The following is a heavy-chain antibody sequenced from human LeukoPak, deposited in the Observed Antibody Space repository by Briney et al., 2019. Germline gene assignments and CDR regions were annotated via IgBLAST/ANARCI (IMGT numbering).Heavy chain of an antibody. Sequence: SETLSLTCNVSGVSISGNYYFWGWIRQPPGKGLEWIGSIAYSGSTYYNPSLKSRVTISVDTSKNQFSLKLSSVTAADTAVYYCATDNGAAAGTAVDYWGQGTLVTVSS. CDR2: IAYSGST. D-gene: IGHD6-13*01. CDR3: ATDNGAAAGTAVDY. J-gene: IGHJ4*02. V-gene: IGHV4-39*02. CDR1: GVSISGNYYF.